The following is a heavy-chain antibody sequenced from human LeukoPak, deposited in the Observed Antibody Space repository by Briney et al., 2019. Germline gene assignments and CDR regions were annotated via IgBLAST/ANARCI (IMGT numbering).Heavy chain of an antibody. CDR3: ARDHWVEVDTAMEVFDY. CDR1: GFTFSSYA. CDR2: ISYDGSNK. D-gene: IGHD5-18*01. Sequence: PGGSLRLSCAASGFTFSSYAMHWVRQAPGKELEWVAVISYDGSNKYYADSVKGRFTISRDNSKNTLYLQMNSLRAEDTAVYYCARDHWVEVDTAMEVFDYWGQGTLVTVSS. V-gene: IGHV3-30-3*01. J-gene: IGHJ4*02.